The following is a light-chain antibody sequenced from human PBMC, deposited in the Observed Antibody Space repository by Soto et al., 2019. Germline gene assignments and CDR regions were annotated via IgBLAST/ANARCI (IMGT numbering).Light chain of an antibody. CDR3: SSYTSNNTPV. V-gene: IGLV2-14*03. J-gene: IGLJ2*01. CDR2: DVS. Sequence: QSALTQPASVSGSPGQSITISCTGTSSDVGAYNYVSWYQQHPGKAPKLMIYDVSNRPSGVSNRFSGSKSGNTASLTISGLQAEDDADYYCSSYTSNNTPVFGGGTKLTVL. CDR1: SSDVGAYNY.